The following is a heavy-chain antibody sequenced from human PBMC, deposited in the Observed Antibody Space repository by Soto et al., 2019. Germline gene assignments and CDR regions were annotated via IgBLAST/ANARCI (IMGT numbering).Heavy chain of an antibody. CDR2: IIPIFGTA. CDR1: GGTFSSYA. J-gene: IGHJ6*02. CDR3: STPRNWNAGRYYYGMDV. V-gene: IGHV1-69*12. D-gene: IGHD1-1*01. Sequence: QVQLVQSGAEVKKPGSSVKVSCKASGGTFSSYAISWVRQAPGQGLEWMGGIIPIFGTADYAQKIQGSVTITADESTSTAYMERSSLRSEDTAVYYCSTPRNWNAGRYYYGMDVWGQGTTVTVSS.